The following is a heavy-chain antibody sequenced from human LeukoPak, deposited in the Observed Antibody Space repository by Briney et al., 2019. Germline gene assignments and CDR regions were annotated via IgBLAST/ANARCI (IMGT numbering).Heavy chain of an antibody. D-gene: IGHD6-13*01. CDR3: GRVIAGAIDY. CDR2: INLDGSER. Sequence: PGRSLRLSCAASGFTFDDYAMHWVRQAPGKGLEWVADINLDGSERFYVDFVKGRFTISRDNADNSMYLQMNSLRAEDTAVYYCGRVIAGAIDYWGQGTLVTVSS. CDR1: GFTFDDYA. V-gene: IGHV3-7*01. J-gene: IGHJ4*02.